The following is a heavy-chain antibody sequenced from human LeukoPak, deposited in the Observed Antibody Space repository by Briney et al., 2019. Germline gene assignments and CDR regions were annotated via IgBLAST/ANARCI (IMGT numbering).Heavy chain of an antibody. D-gene: IGHD3-3*01. CDR2: IYYSGST. V-gene: IGHV4-59*01. CDR1: GGSISSYY. Sequence: SETLSLTRTVSGGSISSYYWSWIRQPPGKGLEWIGYIYYSGSTNYNPSLKSRVAISVDTSKNQFSLKLSSVTAADTAVYYCARVRYDFWSGYEDYWGQGTLVTVSS. CDR3: ARVRYDFWSGYEDY. J-gene: IGHJ4*02.